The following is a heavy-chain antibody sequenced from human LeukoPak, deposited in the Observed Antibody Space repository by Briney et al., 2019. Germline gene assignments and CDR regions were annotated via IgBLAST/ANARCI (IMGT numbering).Heavy chain of an antibody. CDR2: ISGSGGRT. CDR3: VKTFGSSFAPDY. CDR1: GFTFITYG. V-gene: IGHV3-23*01. D-gene: IGHD1-26*01. Sequence: PGGSLRLSCAASGFTFITYGMSWVRQAPGKGLEWVSTISGSGGRTYYADSVKGRFSMSRDNSKNTLYLQMNSLRADDTAVYYCVKTFGSSFAPDYWGQGTLVTVSS. J-gene: IGHJ4*02.